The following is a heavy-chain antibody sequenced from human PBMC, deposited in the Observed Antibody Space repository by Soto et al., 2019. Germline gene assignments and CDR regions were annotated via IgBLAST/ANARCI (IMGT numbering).Heavy chain of an antibody. Sequence: QVQLVQSGDEMRTPGASVKVSCQASGYTFSNYGITWVRQAPGQGLEWMGWISAHNGNSKYAQSLQGRLTLTTNTSTSTAYMELRSLRSDDTAVYYCARDWYFYGSGSPNHMDVWGKGTTVSVSS. V-gene: IGHV1-18*01. CDR1: GYTFSNYG. J-gene: IGHJ6*03. D-gene: IGHD3-10*01. CDR3: ARDWYFYGSGSPNHMDV. CDR2: ISAHNGNS.